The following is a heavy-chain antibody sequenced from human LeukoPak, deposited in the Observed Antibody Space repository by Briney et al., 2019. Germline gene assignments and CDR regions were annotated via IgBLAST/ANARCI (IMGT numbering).Heavy chain of an antibody. Sequence: GGSLRLSCAASGFTFSSYAMHWVRQAPGKGLEWVSAISGSGGSTYYADSVKGRFTISRDNSKNTLYLQMNSLRAEDTAVYYCAKDRSIVVVVAAEGWGQGTLVTVSS. CDR2: ISGSGGST. J-gene: IGHJ4*02. V-gene: IGHV3-23*01. CDR1: GFTFSSYA. CDR3: AKDRSIVVVVAAEG. D-gene: IGHD2-15*01.